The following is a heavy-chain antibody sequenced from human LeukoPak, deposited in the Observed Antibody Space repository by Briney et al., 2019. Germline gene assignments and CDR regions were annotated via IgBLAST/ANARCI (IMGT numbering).Heavy chain of an antibody. Sequence: SETLSLTCTVSGDSMDTHYWSWIRQTPGKGLEWIAYISYSGTLNYNPSLNRRVTTSIDTSKNQFSLVLTSVTAADTAVYYCARFVPVRTHTNSPGFDYWGQGTLVTVSS. J-gene: IGHJ4*02. CDR1: GDSMDTHY. V-gene: IGHV4-59*11. D-gene: IGHD3/OR15-3a*01. CDR2: ISYSGTL. CDR3: ARFVPVRTHTNSPGFDY.